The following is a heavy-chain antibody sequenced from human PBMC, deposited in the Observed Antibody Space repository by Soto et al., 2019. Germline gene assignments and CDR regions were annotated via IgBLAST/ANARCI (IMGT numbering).Heavy chain of an antibody. CDR2: IYYSGST. Sequence: PSETLSLTCTVSGGSISSYYWSWIRQPPGKGLEWIGYIYYSGSTNYNPSLKSRVTISEDTSKNQFSQKLSSVTAADTAVYYCARGLVVVAATLPYNWFDPWGQGTLVTVSS. CDR3: ARGLVVVAATLPYNWFDP. CDR1: GGSISSYY. V-gene: IGHV4-59*01. D-gene: IGHD2-15*01. J-gene: IGHJ5*02.